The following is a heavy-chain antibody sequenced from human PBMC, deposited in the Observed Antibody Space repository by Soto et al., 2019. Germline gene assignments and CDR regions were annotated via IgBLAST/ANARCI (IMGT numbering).Heavy chain of an antibody. CDR1: GFTFSSYG. V-gene: IGHV3-30*18. J-gene: IGHJ3*02. CDR3: AKGWFGQGAFDI. Sequence: QVQLVESGGGGVQPGRSLRLSCAASGFTFSSYGMHWVRQAPGKGLEWVAVISYDGSNKYYADSVKGRFTISRDNSKNTLYLQMNRLRAEDTGVYYGAKGWFGQGAFDIWGQGIMVTVSS. CDR2: ISYDGSNK. D-gene: IGHD3-10*01.